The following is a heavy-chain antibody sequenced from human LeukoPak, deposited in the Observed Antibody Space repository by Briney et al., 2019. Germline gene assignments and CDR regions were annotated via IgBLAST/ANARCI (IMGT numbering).Heavy chain of an antibody. V-gene: IGHV4-34*01. CDR1: GGSFSGYY. D-gene: IGHD7-27*01. CDR3: ARTRWGPFDY. Sequence: SQTLSLTCAVYGGSFSGYYWSWIRQPPGKGLEWIGEINHSGSTNYNPSLKSRVTISVDTSKNQFSLKLSSVTAADTAVYYCARTRWGPFDYWGQGTLVTVSS. J-gene: IGHJ4*02. CDR2: INHSGST.